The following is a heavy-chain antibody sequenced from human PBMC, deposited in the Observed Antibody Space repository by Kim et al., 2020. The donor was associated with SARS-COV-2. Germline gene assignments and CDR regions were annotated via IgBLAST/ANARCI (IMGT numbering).Heavy chain of an antibody. CDR3: ARARGGYSYGRTSSYYYGMDV. D-gene: IGHD5-18*01. CDR1: GFTFSSYS. CDR2: ISSSSSYI. V-gene: IGHV3-21*01. J-gene: IGHJ6*02. Sequence: GGSLRLSCAASGFTFSSYSMNWVRQAPGKGLEWVSSISSSSSYIYYADSVKGRFTISRDNAKNSLYLQMNSLRAEDTAVYYCARARGGYSYGRTSSYYYGMDVWGQGTTVTVSS.